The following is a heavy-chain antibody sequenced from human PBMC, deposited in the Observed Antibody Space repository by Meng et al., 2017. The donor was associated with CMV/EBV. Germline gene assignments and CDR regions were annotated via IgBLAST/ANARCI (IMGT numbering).Heavy chain of an antibody. Sequence: GGSLRLSCAASGFTFSSYGMHWVRQAPGKGLEWVAFIRYDGSNKYYADSVKGRFTISRDNSKNTLYLQMNSLRAEDTAVYYCAKGPYCSSTSCYYYYYGMDVWGQGTTVTV. CDR1: GFTFSSYG. D-gene: IGHD2-2*01. V-gene: IGHV3-30*02. J-gene: IGHJ6*02. CDR3: AKGPYCSSTSCYYYYYGMDV. CDR2: IRYDGSNK.